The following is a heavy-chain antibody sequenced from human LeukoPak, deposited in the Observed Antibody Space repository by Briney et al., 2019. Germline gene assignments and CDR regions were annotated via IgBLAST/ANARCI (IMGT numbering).Heavy chain of an antibody. CDR3: ARGRVLDY. CDR1: RFTFNNFW. CDR2: IKQDGSEK. Sequence: TGGSLRLSCAAYRFTFNNFWMTWVRQAPGKGLEWVANIKQDGSEKYYVDSVKGRFTISRDNAKNSLYLQMDSLRAEDTAVYYCARGRVLDYWGQGALVTVSS. D-gene: IGHD3-10*02. V-gene: IGHV3-7*04. J-gene: IGHJ4*02.